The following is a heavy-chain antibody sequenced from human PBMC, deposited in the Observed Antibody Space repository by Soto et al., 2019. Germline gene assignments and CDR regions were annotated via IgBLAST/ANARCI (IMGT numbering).Heavy chain of an antibody. CDR2: ISGSGGSK. CDR1: GFTFSSYA. CDR3: ARIAARPLWYYYCGMDV. D-gene: IGHD6-6*01. V-gene: IGHV3-23*01. Sequence: EVQLLESGGGLVQPGVSLRLSCAASGFTFSSYAMSWVRQAPGKGLEWVSAISGSGGSKYYADSVKGRFTISRDNSKNTLYLQMNSLRAEDTAVYYFARIAARPLWYYYCGMDVWGQETTVTDS. J-gene: IGHJ6*02.